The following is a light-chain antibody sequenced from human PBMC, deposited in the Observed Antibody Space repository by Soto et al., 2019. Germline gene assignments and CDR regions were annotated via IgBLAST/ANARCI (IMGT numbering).Light chain of an antibody. V-gene: IGLV2-23*02. Sequence: QSALTQPASVSGSPGQSISISCTGTSSDVGDYNLVSWYQQHPGKAPKLMIFGVSERPPGVSHRFSGSKSGNTAYLTISGLQAEDEADYYCCSYAGPVIFVIFGGGTKVTVL. CDR1: SSDVGDYNL. J-gene: IGLJ2*01. CDR2: GVS. CDR3: CSYAGPVIFVI.